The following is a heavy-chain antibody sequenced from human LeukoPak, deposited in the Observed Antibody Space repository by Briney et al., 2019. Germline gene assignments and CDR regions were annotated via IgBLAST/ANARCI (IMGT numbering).Heavy chain of an antibody. J-gene: IGHJ4*02. CDR2: ISTSSIYI. CDR1: GFTFSSNY. CDR3: VRVDSSGYGLHWGLDY. D-gene: IGHD3-22*01. V-gene: IGHV3-21*01. Sequence: GGSLRLSCAVSGFTFSSNYMSWVRQAPGKGLEWVSFISTSSIYIYYADSVKGRFTISRDNANNSLYLQMNSLRAEDTAMYYCVRVDSSGYGLHWGLDYWGQGTLVTVSS.